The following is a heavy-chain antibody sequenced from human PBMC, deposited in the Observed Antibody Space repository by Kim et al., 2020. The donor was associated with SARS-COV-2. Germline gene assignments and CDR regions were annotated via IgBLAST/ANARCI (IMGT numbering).Heavy chain of an antibody. J-gene: IGHJ4*02. CDR3: AGGEFDY. Sequence: SSSYIYDADSVKGRFTISRDNAKNSLYLQMNSLGAEDTAVYYCAGGEFDYWGQGTLVTVSS. CDR2: SSSYI. V-gene: IGHV3-21*01. D-gene: IGHD4-17*01.